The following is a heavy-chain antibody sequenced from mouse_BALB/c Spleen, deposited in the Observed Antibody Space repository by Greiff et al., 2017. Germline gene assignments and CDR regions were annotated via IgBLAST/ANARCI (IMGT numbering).Heavy chain of an antibody. CDR1: GFTFSSYA. CDR3: ARRGFTTVVIDY. Sequence: EVMLVESGGGLVKPGGSLKLSCAASGFTFSSYAMSWVRQSPEKRLEWVAEISSGGSYTYYPDTVTGRFTISRDNAKNTLYLEMSSLRSEDTAMYYCARRGFTTVVIDYWGQGTTLTVSS. J-gene: IGHJ2*01. CDR2: ISSGGSYT. D-gene: IGHD1-1*01. V-gene: IGHV5-9-4*01.